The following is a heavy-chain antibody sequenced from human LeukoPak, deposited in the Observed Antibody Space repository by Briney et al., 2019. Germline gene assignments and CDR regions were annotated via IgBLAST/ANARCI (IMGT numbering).Heavy chain of an antibody. J-gene: IGHJ4*02. Sequence: GALRLSCAASGFTFSSYWMTWVRQAPGKGLEWVPNIKQDGSKKTYVDSVKGRFTISRDNAKNSMYLQMNSLRADDTGVNYCASQPAAADVDYWGQGTMVTVSS. D-gene: IGHD2-2*01. CDR2: IKQDGSKK. CDR1: GFTFSSYW. CDR3: ASQPAAADVDY. V-gene: IGHV3-7*03.